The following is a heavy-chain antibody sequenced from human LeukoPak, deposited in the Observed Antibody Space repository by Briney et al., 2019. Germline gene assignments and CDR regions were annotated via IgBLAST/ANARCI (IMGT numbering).Heavy chain of an antibody. V-gene: IGHV3-9*01. CDR1: GFTFDDYA. D-gene: IGHD6-13*01. J-gene: IGHJ4*02. CDR3: ARLGGIAAAVPLDY. CDR2: INWNSDSI. Sequence: ALRLSCAVSGFTFDDYAMHWVRQVPGKGLEWVSGINWNSDSIGYADSVKGRFTTSRDNAKNSLYLRMNSLRAEDTSVYYCARLGGIAAAVPLDYWGQGTLVTVSS.